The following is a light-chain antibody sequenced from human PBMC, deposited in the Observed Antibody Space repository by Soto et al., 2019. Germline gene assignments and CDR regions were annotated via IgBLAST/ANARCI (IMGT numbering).Light chain of an antibody. J-gene: IGKJ5*01. V-gene: IGKV3-20*01. CDR1: QSVSSSY. CDR3: QQYGPSPPIT. Sequence: EIVLTQSPGTLSLSPGERATLSCRASQSVSSSYIAWYQQKPGQAPRFLIYGASGRATGIPGRFSGSGSGTDFTLTISRLEPEDFAVYYCQQYGPSPPITCGQGTRREIK. CDR2: GAS.